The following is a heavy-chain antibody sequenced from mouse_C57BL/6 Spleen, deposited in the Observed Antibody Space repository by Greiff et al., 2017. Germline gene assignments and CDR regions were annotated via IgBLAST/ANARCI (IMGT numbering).Heavy chain of an antibody. CDR2: IDPSDSYT. CDR3: ARDTGTDY. Sequence: QVQLQQPGAELVKPGASVKLSCKASGYTFTSYWMQWVKQRPGQGLEWIGEIDPSDSYTNYNQKFKGKATLTVDTSSSTAYMQLSSLTSEDSAVYYCARDTGTDYWGQGTTLTVSS. J-gene: IGHJ2*01. D-gene: IGHD4-1*01. CDR1: GYTFTSYW. V-gene: IGHV1-50*01.